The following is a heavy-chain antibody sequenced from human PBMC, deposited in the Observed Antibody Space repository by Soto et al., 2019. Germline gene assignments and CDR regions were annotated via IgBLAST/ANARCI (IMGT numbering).Heavy chain of an antibody. D-gene: IGHD1-1*01. V-gene: IGHV1-69*13. Sequence: SVKVSCKASGGTFSSYAISWVRQAPGQGLEWMGGIIPIFGTANYAQKFQGRVTITADESTSTAYMELSSLRSEDTAVYYCAQDHWNDAAFDIWGQGTMVTVSS. J-gene: IGHJ3*02. CDR2: IIPIFGTA. CDR1: GGTFSSYA. CDR3: AQDHWNDAAFDI.